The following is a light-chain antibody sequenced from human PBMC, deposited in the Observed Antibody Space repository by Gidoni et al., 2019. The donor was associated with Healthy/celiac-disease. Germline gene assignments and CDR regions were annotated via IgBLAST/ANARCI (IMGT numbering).Light chain of an antibody. CDR2: DVS. CDR1: SSDGGGYNY. V-gene: IGLV2-14*01. CDR3: SSSTSSSHVV. J-gene: IGLJ2*01. Sequence: QSALTQPASVSGSPGKSITISCTGTSSDGGGYNYVAWYQQHPGKAPKLMIYDVSKRPSGVSHLFSGSKSGHPASLSISGLQAEDAADYYFSSSTSSSHVVFGGGTKLTVL.